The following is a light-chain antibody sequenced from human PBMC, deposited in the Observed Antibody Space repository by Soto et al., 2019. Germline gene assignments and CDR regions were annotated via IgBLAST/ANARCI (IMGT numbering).Light chain of an antibody. CDR3: QHYHGWVNA. Sequence: EIVMTQSPATLSVSPGGTATLSCRASQGLGSRLAWYQQKPGQAPRLLIYDASTRATGVPDRFSGSASETEFTLTSSSLHSEDFAVYYCQHYHGWVNACGQGTKLEIK. CDR1: QGLGSR. V-gene: IGKV3-15*01. J-gene: IGKJ2*01. CDR2: DAS.